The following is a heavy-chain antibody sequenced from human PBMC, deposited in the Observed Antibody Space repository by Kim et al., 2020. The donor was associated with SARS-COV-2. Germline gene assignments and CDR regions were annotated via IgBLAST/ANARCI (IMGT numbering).Heavy chain of an antibody. CDR1: GFTFDDYA. CDR2: ISGDGGST. J-gene: IGHJ6*02. CDR3: AKEDYGSGSYYKPYYYYGMDV. V-gene: IGHV3-43*02. D-gene: IGHD3-10*01. Sequence: GGSLRLSCAASGFTFDDYAMHWVRQAPGKGLEWVSLISGDGGSTYYADSVKGRFTISRDNSKNSLYLQMNSLRTEDTALYYCAKEDYGSGSYYKPYYYYGMDVWGQGTTVTVSS.